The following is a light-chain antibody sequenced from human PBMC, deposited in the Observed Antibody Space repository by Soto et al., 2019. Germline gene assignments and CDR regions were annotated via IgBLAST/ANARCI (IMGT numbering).Light chain of an antibody. CDR1: QSVNNY. CDR2: HAS. Sequence: EIVLTQSPATLSLSPRERATLSCRATQSVNNYLAWYQQKPGQAPRLLIYHASNRATGIPPTFSGSGSGGYCTLTISSLEIEDFAVDYWHQRSDWARTFGGGTKVEIK. V-gene: IGKV3-11*02. CDR3: HQRSDWART. J-gene: IGKJ4*01.